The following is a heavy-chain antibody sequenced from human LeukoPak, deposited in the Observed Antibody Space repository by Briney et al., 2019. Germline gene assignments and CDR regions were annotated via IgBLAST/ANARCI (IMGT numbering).Heavy chain of an antibody. Sequence: WGSLRLSCAASGFTFSSYEMNWVRQAPGKGLEWVSYISSSGSSIYYADSVKGRFTISRDNAKNSLYLQMNNLRAEDSAIYYCARGARWAHYFDYWGQGSLVTVSS. CDR2: ISSSGSSI. CDR1: GFTFSSYE. CDR3: ARGARWAHYFDY. D-gene: IGHD4-23*01. V-gene: IGHV3-48*03. J-gene: IGHJ4*02.